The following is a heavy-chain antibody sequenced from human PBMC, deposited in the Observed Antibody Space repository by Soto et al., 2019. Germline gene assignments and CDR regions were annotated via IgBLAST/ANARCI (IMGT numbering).Heavy chain of an antibody. CDR1: GGSFSGYY. J-gene: IGHJ6*02. V-gene: IGHV4-34*01. CDR3: ARVLSNYEGTSGMDV. D-gene: IGHD4-4*01. Sequence: PSETLSLTCAVYGGSFSGYYWSWIRQPPGKGLEWTGEINHSGSTNYNPSLKSRVTISVDTSKNQFSLKLSSVTAADTAVYYCARVLSNYEGTSGMDVWGQGTTVTVSS. CDR2: INHSGST.